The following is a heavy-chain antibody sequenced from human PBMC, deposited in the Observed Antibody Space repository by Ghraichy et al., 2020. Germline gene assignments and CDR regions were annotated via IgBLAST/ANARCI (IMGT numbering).Heavy chain of an antibody. CDR1: GFTFSSYV. CDR3: AKAVHYDSSGQYPY. J-gene: IGHJ4*02. D-gene: IGHD3-22*01. CDR2: ISAGGDST. Sequence: GGSLRLSCAASGFTFSSYVMGWVRQAPGKGLEWVSDISAGGDSTYYADSVKGRFTISGDNSKNTLYLQMNSLRAEDTAVYYCAKAVHYDSSGQYPYWGQGTLVTVSS. V-gene: IGHV3-23*01.